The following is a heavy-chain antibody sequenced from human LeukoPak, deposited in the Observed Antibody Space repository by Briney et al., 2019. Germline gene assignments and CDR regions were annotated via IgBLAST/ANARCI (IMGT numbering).Heavy chain of an antibody. CDR3: AKDSSSWYYFDY. J-gene: IGHJ4*02. CDR1: GFTFSSYA. V-gene: IGHV3-23*01. D-gene: IGHD6-13*01. CDR2: ISGSGGST. Sequence: PGGPLSLSCAASGFTFSSYAMSWVRQAPGKGLEWVSAISGSGGSTYYADSVKGRFTISRDNSKNTLYLQMNSLRAEDTAVYYCAKDSSSWYYFDYWGQGTLVTVSS.